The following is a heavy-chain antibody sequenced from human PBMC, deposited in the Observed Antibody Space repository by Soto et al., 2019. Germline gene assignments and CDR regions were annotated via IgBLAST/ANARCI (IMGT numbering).Heavy chain of an antibody. CDR3: ARAAHPVDSWYN. J-gene: IGHJ4*02. CDR1: GYTFTSYG. D-gene: IGHD6-13*01. V-gene: IGHV1-18*01. Sequence: ASVKVACKASGYTFTSYGSSWVRQAPGQGLEWMGWISAYSGNTNYAQKLQGRVTMTTDTSTSTAYMELRSLRSDDTAVYYCARAAHPVDSWYNWGQGTLVTVSS. CDR2: ISAYSGNT.